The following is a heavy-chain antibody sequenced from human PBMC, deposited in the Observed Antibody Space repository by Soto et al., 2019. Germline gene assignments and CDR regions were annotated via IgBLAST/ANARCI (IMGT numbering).Heavy chain of an antibody. CDR1: GGSISSSSYY. CDR3: ASRLHRKNYYYYGMDV. V-gene: IGHV4-39*01. D-gene: IGHD4-4*01. J-gene: IGHJ6*02. CDR2: IYYSGST. Sequence: SETLSLTCTVSGGSISSSSYYWGWIRQPPGKGLEWIGSIYYSGSTYYNPSLKSRVTISVDTSKNQFSLKLSSVTAADTAVYYCASRLHRKNYYYYGMDVWGQGTTVTVS.